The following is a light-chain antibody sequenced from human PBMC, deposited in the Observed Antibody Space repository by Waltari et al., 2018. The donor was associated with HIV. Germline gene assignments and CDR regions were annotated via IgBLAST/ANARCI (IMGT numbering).Light chain of an antibody. CDR2: EVT. Sequence: QSALTQPASASGSLGQSVTISCTGSSSDIGAYDFVSWFQQHPHSAPKLLLYEVTRRPSTVSERFSGSRSGNTAFLTVAGLQPDDEATYFCSSYGDSLRVLFGGGTNVTVL. J-gene: IGLJ3*02. CDR3: SSYGDSLRVL. CDR1: SSDIGAYDF. V-gene: IGLV2-8*01.